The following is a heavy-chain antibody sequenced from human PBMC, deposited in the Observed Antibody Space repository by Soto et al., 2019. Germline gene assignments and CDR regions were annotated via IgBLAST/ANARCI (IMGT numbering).Heavy chain of an antibody. D-gene: IGHD3-22*01. J-gene: IGHJ1*01. V-gene: IGHV4-39*01. Sequence: SETLSLTCTVSGGSISSSSYYWGWIRQPPGKGLEWIGSIYYSGSTYYNPSLKSRVTISVDTSKNQFSLKLSSVTAADTAVYYCAGHTYYYDSSGYYYRAEYFQHWGQGTLVTVSS. CDR2: IYYSGST. CDR3: AGHTYYYDSSGYYYRAEYFQH. CDR1: GGSISSSSYY.